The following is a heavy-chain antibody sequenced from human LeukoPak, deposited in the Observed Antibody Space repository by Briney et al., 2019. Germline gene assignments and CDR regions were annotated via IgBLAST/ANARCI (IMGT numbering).Heavy chain of an antibody. V-gene: IGHV4-59*01. CDR3: ARMYSGTSYYFDY. Sequence: AETLSLTCTVSGDSIRIYYWSWTRQPPGKGLEGLGYIYSSGSTNYNRSLTSRVAMSVDTSKNQFSLKLNSVTAADTAVYYCARMYSGTSYYFDYWGQGTLVTVSS. D-gene: IGHD1-26*01. J-gene: IGHJ4*02. CDR1: GDSIRIYY. CDR2: IYSSGST.